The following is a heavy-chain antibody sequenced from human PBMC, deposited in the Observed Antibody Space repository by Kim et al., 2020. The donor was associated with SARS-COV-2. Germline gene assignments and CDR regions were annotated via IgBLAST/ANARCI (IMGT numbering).Heavy chain of an antibody. CDR2: ILYTART. CDR3: ARGFDL. V-gene: IGHV4-59*09. J-gene: IGHJ2*01. Sequence: ILYTARTNPNPATKSRVPISVDTSKHQFSLKLSSVTAADTAVYYCARGFDLWGRGTLVTVSS.